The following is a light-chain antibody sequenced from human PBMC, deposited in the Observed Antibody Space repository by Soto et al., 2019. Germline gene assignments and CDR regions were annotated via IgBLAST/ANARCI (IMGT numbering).Light chain of an antibody. V-gene: IGKV3-20*01. J-gene: IGKJ1*01. Sequence: ESVFTQSPGTLSLSPGESATLSCRASQSVSSSYLAWYQQKPGQAPRLLIYGASSRATGIPDRFGGGGSGTDFTLAISRLEPEDFAVYYCQQYGSSPPFSFGQGTKVDIK. CDR2: GAS. CDR1: QSVSSSY. CDR3: QQYGSSPPFS.